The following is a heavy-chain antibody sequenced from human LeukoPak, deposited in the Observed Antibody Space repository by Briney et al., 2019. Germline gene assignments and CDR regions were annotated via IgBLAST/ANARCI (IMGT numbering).Heavy chain of an antibody. D-gene: IGHD5-18*01. Sequence: GGSLRLSCAASGFTFSSYAMSWVRQAPGKGLEWVSAISGSGGSTYYADSVKGRFTISRDNSKNTLYLQMNSLKAEDTAVYYCAKIGPRIQLWTADYWGQGTLVTVSS. J-gene: IGHJ4*02. CDR1: GFTFSSYA. V-gene: IGHV3-23*01. CDR2: ISGSGGST. CDR3: AKIGPRIQLWTADY.